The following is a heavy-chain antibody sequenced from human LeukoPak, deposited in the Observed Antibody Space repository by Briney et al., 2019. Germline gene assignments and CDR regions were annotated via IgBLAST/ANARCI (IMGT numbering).Heavy chain of an antibody. CDR1: GGSFSGYY. D-gene: IGHD6-6*01. J-gene: IGHJ6*02. CDR3: ASLSIAARPDYGMDV. V-gene: IGHV4-34*01. CDR2: INHSGST. Sequence: SETLSITCAVYGGSFSGYYWSWIRQPPGKGLEWIGEINHSGSTNYNPSLKSRVTISVDTSKNQFSLKLSSVTAADTAVYYCASLSIAARPDYGMDVWGQGTTVTVSS.